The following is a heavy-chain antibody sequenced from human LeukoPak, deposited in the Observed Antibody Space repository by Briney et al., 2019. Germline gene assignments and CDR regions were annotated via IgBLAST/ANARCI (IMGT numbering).Heavy chain of an antibody. V-gene: IGHV3-30-3*01. Sequence: GRSLRLSCAASGFTFSSYTMHWVRQAPGKGLEWVAVIFYDAIDKYYADSVKGRFTISRDNSKNTLYLQMNSLRTEDTAVYYCARDDGDDISIVNDYYLDSWGQGTLVTVSS. D-gene: IGHD2/OR15-2a*01. J-gene: IGHJ4*02. CDR1: GFTFSSYT. CDR2: IFYDAIDK. CDR3: ARDDGDDISIVNDYYLDS.